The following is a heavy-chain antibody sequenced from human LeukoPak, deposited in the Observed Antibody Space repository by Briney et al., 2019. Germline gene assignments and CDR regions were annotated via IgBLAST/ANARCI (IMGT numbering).Heavy chain of an antibody. CDR1: GFTVSSNS. J-gene: IGHJ6*03. D-gene: IGHD5-12*01. CDR2: IYSDNT. V-gene: IGHV3-66*03. CDR3: AKDEATIGYSYYYMDV. Sequence: PGGSLRLSCTVSGFTVSSNSMSWVRQAPGKGLEWVSFIYSDNTHYSDSVKGRFTISRDNFKNTLDLQMNSLRPEDTAVYHCAKDEATIGYSYYYMDVWGKGTMVTISS.